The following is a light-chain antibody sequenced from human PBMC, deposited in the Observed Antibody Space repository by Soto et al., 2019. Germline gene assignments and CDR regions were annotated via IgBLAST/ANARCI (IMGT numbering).Light chain of an antibody. CDR2: GAS. CDR3: QQYGSSPKWT. V-gene: IGKV3-20*01. Sequence: ELVLTQSPATLSVSPGEGATLSCRASQSVTSFLASYHKKPGQAPRLLLFGASSRATGIPDRFSGSGSCTDLTLTISRLEPEDFAVEYCQQYGSSPKWTFGQGTKVDIK. J-gene: IGKJ1*01. CDR1: QSVTSF.